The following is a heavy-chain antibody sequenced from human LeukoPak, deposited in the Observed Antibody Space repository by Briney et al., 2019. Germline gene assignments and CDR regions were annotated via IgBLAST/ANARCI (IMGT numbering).Heavy chain of an antibody. Sequence: ASVKISCKASGYTFTSYGISWVRQAPGQGLEWMGWISAYYGNTNYAQKLQGRVTMTTETSTSTAYMELRSLRSDDTAVYYCARDPGQYYDILTGYYTPYYFDYWGQGTLVTVSS. CDR1: GYTFTSYG. J-gene: IGHJ4*02. D-gene: IGHD3-9*01. V-gene: IGHV1-18*01. CDR3: ARDPGQYYDILTGYYTPYYFDY. CDR2: ISAYYGNT.